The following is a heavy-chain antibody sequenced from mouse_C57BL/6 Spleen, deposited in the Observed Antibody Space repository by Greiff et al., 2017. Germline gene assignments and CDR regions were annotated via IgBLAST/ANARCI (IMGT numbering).Heavy chain of an antibody. J-gene: IGHJ4*01. CDR2: INPYNGDT. CDR3: ARRAGGNPYYYAMDY. CDR1: GYSFTGYF. Sequence: VQLQQSGPELVKPGDSVKISCKASGYSFTGYFMNWVMQSHGKSLEWIGRINPYNGDTFYNQKFKGKATLTVDKSSSTAHMELRSLTSEDSAVYYCARRAGGNPYYYAMDYWGQGTSVTVSS. D-gene: IGHD2-1*01. V-gene: IGHV1-20*01.